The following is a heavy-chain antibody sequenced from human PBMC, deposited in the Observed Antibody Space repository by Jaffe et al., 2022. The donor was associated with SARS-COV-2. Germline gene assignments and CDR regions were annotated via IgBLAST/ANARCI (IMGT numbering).Heavy chain of an antibody. CDR1: GFTFSSYW. D-gene: IGHD4-17*01. J-gene: IGHJ6*02. Sequence: EVQLVESGGGLVQPGGSLRLSCAASGFTFSSYWMSWVRQAPGKGLEWVANIKQDGSEKYYVDSVKGRFTISRDNAKNSLYLQMNSLRAEDTAVYYCARVDYGDYGTVLAVDVWGQGTTVTVSS. CDR3: ARVDYGDYGTVLAVDV. V-gene: IGHV3-7*01. CDR2: IKQDGSEK.